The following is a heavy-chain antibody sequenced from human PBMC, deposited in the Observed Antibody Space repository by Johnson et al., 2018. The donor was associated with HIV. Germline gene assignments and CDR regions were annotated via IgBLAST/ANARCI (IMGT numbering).Heavy chain of an antibody. CDR2: ISGRVGNT. CDR3: ARPLGTYSSGWGGGAFDI. Sequence: EVQLVESGGGLVQPGGSLRLSCAASGFTFSSYAMSWVRQAPGKGLEWVSAISGRVGNTYYANSVKGRFTLSRDNSKNTLYPQMNSLRAEDTAVYYGARPLGTYSSGWGGGAFDIWGQGTMVTVSS. V-gene: IGHV3-23*04. D-gene: IGHD6-19*01. J-gene: IGHJ3*02. CDR1: GFTFSSYA.